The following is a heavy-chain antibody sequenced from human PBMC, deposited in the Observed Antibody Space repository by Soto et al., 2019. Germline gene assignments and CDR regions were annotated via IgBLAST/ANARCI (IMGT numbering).Heavy chain of an antibody. CDR3: AKDLRLYCSGGSCYPPDY. CDR2: ISGGGETP. CDR1: GFTFRDFA. Sequence: GGSLRLSCAPSGFTFRDFAMIWVCQAPGKRLEWVSAISGGGETPYYADSVKGRFIISRDNFRNTLYLQMSSLRVEDTAVYYCAKDLRLYCSGGSCYPPDYWGQGTLVTVSS. J-gene: IGHJ4*02. V-gene: IGHV3-23*01. D-gene: IGHD2-15*01.